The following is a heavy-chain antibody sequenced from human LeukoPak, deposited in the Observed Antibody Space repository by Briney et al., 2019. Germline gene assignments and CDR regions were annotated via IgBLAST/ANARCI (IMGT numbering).Heavy chain of an antibody. V-gene: IGHV4-59*08. CDR1: GGSISSYY. CDR2: IHYSGST. J-gene: IGHJ4*02. CDR3: VRSRPLNDYVLVN. Sequence: SETLSLTCTVSGGSISSYYWSWIRQPPGKGLEWIAYIHYSGSTNYNPSLKSRVTISVDTSKNQFSLKLSSVTAADTAVYYCVRSRPLNDYVLVNWGQGTLVTVSS. D-gene: IGHD4-17*01.